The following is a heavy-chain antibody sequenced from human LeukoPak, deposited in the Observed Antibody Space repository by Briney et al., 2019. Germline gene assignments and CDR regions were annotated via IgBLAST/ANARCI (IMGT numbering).Heavy chain of an antibody. D-gene: IGHD1-1*01. V-gene: IGHV5-51*01. CDR1: GYSFTSYW. J-gene: IGHJ3*02. CDR2: IYPGDSDT. CDR3: ARKAVRTTNTNAFDI. Sequence: GESLKISCKGSGYSFTSYWIGWVRQMPGKGLEWMGIIYPGDSDTRYSPSFQGQVTISTDKSISTAYLQWSSLKASDTAMYYCARKAVRTTNTNAFDIWGQGTMVTVSS.